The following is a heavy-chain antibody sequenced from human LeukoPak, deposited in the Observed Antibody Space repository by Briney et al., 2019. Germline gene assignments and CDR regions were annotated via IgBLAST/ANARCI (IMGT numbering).Heavy chain of an antibody. D-gene: IGHD5-18*01. CDR3: AKRVIGYTYGLFDY. CDR2: ISYDGSNK. CDR1: GFTFSSYA. Sequence: GGSLRLSCAASGFTFSSYAMHWVRQAPGKGLEWVAVISYDGSNKYYADSVKGRITISRDNSKDTLYLQMNSLRAEDTARYYCAKRVIGYTYGLFDYWGQGTLVTVSS. J-gene: IGHJ4*02. V-gene: IGHV3-30-3*02.